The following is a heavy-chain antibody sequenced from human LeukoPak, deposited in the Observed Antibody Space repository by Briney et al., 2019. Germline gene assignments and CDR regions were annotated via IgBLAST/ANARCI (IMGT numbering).Heavy chain of an antibody. Sequence: GGSLRLSCAASGFNFRNFDMHWVRQAPGKGLEWVAFIRSDGSNKYYADSMKGRFTISRDNSKNTLYLQMNSLRAEDTAVYYCDCSSTSCYAAGDYWGQGTLVTVSS. V-gene: IGHV3-30*02. D-gene: IGHD2-2*01. CDR3: DCSSTSCYAAGDY. CDR2: IRSDGSNK. CDR1: GFNFRNFD. J-gene: IGHJ4*02.